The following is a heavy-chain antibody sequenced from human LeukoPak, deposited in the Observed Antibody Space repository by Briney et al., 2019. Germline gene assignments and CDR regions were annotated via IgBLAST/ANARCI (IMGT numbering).Heavy chain of an antibody. J-gene: IGHJ6*03. Sequence: PSQTLSLTCTVSGGSISSGSYYWSWIRQPAGKGLEWIGRIYTSGSTNYNPSLKSRVTISVDTSKNQFSLKLGSVTAADTAVYYCARDLGSGYENYYYYYYYMDVWGKGTTVTISS. CDR1: GGSISSGSYY. CDR3: ARDLGSGYENYYYYYYYMDV. CDR2: IYTSGST. V-gene: IGHV4-61*02. D-gene: IGHD5-12*01.